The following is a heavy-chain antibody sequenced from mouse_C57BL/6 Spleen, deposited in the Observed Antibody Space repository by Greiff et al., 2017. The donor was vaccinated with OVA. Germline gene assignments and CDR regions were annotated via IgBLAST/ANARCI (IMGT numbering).Heavy chain of an antibody. D-gene: IGHD2-4*01. CDR1: GFTFSDYY. J-gene: IGHJ2*01. Sequence: EVQVVESEGGLVQPGSSMKLSCTASGFTFSDYYMAWVRQVPEKGLEWVANINYDGSSTYYLDSLKSRFFISRDNAKNILYLQMSSLKSEDTATYYCARERGYDYDDGGFDYWGQGTTLTVSS. CDR2: INYDGSST. CDR3: ARERGYDYDDGGFDY. V-gene: IGHV5-16*01.